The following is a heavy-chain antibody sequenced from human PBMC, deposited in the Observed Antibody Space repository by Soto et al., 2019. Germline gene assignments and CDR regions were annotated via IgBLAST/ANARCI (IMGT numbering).Heavy chain of an antibody. D-gene: IGHD6-13*01. Sequence: ASVKVSCKASGYNFASFGLHWVRQAPGQRPAWVGWISAGTGNTKYSEKLQDRVTITRDISASTGYMELNSLKPEDTAIYYCVRDRAAAVDFWGPGTPVTVSS. V-gene: IGHV1-3*01. CDR2: ISAGTGNT. J-gene: IGHJ4*02. CDR3: VRDRAAAVDF. CDR1: GYNFASFG.